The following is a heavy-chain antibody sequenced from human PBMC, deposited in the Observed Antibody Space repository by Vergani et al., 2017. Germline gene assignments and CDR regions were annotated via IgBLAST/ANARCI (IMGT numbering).Heavy chain of an antibody. CDR3: ARGGGPRYYYYMDV. D-gene: IGHD2-15*01. Sequence: QVQLQQWGAGLLKPSETLSLTCAVYGGSFSGYYWSWIRQPPGKGLEWIGEINHSGSTNYNPSLKSRVTLSVDTSKNQFSLKLSSVTAADTAVYYCARGGGPRYYYYMDVWGKGTTVTVSS. CDR1: GGSFSGYY. V-gene: IGHV4-34*01. J-gene: IGHJ6*03. CDR2: INHSGST.